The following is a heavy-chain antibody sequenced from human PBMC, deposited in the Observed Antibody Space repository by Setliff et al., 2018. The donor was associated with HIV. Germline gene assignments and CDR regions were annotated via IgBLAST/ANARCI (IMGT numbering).Heavy chain of an antibody. J-gene: IGHJ2*01. CDR3: ARSEGYFDL. V-gene: IGHV4-30-2*01. CDR2: IYHSGST. CDR1: GGSISSGGYS. Sequence: PSETLSLTCAVSGGSISSGGYSWSWIRQPPGKGLEWIGYIYHSGSTYYNPSLKSRVTISVDRSKNQFSLKLSSVTTADTAVYYCARSEGYFDLWGRGTLVTVS.